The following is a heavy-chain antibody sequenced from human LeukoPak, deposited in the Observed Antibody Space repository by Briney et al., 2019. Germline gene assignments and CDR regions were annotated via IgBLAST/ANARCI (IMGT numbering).Heavy chain of an antibody. V-gene: IGHV1-8*01. Sequence: ASVKVSCKASGYTFTSYDINWVRQATGKGVEWMGWMNPNRGKKGYAQKFQGRFTMTRNTSISTAYMELSSLRSEDTAVYHCARGYYYDSSGYYLFDYWGQGTLVTVSS. D-gene: IGHD3-22*01. CDR3: ARGYYYDSSGYYLFDY. CDR1: GYTFTSYD. CDR2: MNPNRGKK. J-gene: IGHJ4*02.